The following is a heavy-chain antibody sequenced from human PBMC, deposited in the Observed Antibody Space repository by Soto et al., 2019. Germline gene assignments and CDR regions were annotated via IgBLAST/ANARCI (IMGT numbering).Heavy chain of an antibody. Sequence: GSLRLSCAASGFTFSSYAMHWVRQAPGKGLEWVAVISYDGSNKYYADSVKGRFTISRDNSKNTLYLQMNSLRAEDTAVYYCAREAYRSSNYYYYGMDVWGQGTTVTVSS. D-gene: IGHD6-6*01. CDR3: AREAYRSSNYYYYGMDV. CDR1: GFTFSSYA. J-gene: IGHJ6*02. CDR2: ISYDGSNK. V-gene: IGHV3-30-3*01.